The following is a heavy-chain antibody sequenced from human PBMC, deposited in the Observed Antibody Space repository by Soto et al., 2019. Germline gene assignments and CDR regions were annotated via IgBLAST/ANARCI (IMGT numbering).Heavy chain of an antibody. J-gene: IGHJ4*02. D-gene: IGHD5-12*01. CDR2: INHSGST. CDR3: TRGKWLRSSFDY. V-gene: IGHV4-34*01. CDR1: GGSFSGYY. Sequence: QVQLQQWGAGLLKPSETLSLTCAVYGGSFSGYYWSWIRQSPGKGLERIGEINHSGSTNYNPSLKSRVTISVDSSENEFSLKLSSVTAADPAVYYCTRGKWLRSSFDYWGQGTLVTVSS.